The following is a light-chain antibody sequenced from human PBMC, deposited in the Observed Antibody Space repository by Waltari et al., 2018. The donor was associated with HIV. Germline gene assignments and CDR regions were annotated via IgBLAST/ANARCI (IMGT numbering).Light chain of an antibody. Sequence: QSVLTQPPSFSGTPGQRVTISCSGSRSNIGSNYVYWYQQLPGTAPKLLIYRNHQRPSGVPDRFSGSKSGTSASLAISGLRSEDEGDYHCTTWGGSLSGPVFGGGTKVTVL. J-gene: IGLJ3*02. CDR3: TTWGGSLSGPV. V-gene: IGLV1-47*01. CDR2: RNH. CDR1: RSNIGSNY.